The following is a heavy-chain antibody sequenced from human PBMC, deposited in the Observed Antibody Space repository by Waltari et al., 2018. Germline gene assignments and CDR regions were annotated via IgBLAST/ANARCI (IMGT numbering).Heavy chain of an antibody. Sequence: QVQLVQSGAEVKKPGSSVKVSCKASGGTFSDYYMSWIRQAPGKGLEWVSYISSSGSTIYYADSVKGRFTISRDNAKNSLYLQMNSLRAEDTAVYYCARIAAAGGNWFDPWGQGTLVTVSS. CDR3: ARIAAAGGNWFDP. CDR1: GGTFSDYY. J-gene: IGHJ5*02. V-gene: IGHV3-11*04. CDR2: ISSSGSTI. D-gene: IGHD6-13*01.